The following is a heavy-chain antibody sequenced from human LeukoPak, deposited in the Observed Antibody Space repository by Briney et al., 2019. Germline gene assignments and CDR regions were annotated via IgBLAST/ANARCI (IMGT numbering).Heavy chain of an antibody. CDR2: IYSGGST. D-gene: IGHD3-22*01. J-gene: IGHJ3*02. Sequence: GGSLRLSCAASGFTVSSNYMSWVRQAPGKGLGWVSVIYSGGSTYYAASVKGGFTISRANSKNTLYLQMNSLRPEDRAVYYYARDAYSYLGDFDIWGQGTMVTVSS. V-gene: IGHV3-53*01. CDR1: GFTVSSNY. CDR3: ARDAYSYLGDFDI.